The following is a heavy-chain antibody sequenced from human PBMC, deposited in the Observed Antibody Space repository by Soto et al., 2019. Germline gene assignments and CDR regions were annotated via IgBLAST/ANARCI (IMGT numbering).Heavy chain of an antibody. CDR2: VYHTGST. Sequence: SETLSLTCTVSGGSISGDYYWNWIRQAPGKGLEWIGYVYHTGSTYHNPSLKGRGSISVDTSNNQFSLELSSVTAADTAVYFCAREPYDITGNGIDSWGQGIPVTVSS. D-gene: IGHD3-22*01. J-gene: IGHJ5*01. CDR3: AREPYDITGNGIDS. V-gene: IGHV4-30-4*01. CDR1: GGSISGDYY.